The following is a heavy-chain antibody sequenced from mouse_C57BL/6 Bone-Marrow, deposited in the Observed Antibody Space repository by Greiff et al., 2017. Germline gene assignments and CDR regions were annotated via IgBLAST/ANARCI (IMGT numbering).Heavy chain of an antibody. CDR2: IDPENGDT. CDR1: GFNIKDDY. Sequence: EVKLVESGAELVRPGASVKLSCTASGFNIKDDYMHWVKQRPEQGLEWIGWIDPENGDTEYASKFQGKATITADTSSNTAYLQLSSLTSEDTAVYYCTPYDYAMDYWGQGTSVTVSS. V-gene: IGHV14-4*01. J-gene: IGHJ4*01. CDR3: TPYDYAMDY. D-gene: IGHD2-10*02.